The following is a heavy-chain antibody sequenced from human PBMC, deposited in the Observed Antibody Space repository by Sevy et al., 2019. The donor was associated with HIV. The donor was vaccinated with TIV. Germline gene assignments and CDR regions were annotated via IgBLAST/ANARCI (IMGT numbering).Heavy chain of an antibody. CDR1: GFTFSSYG. V-gene: IGHV3-33*01. J-gene: IGHJ4*02. D-gene: IGHD3-10*01. CDR2: IWYDGSNK. Sequence: GGSLRLSCAASGFTFSSYGMHWVRQAPGKGLEWVAVIWYDGSNKYYADSVKGRFTISIDNSKNTLYLQMNSLRAEDTAVYYCAIESTGGYPDYWGQGTLVTVSS. CDR3: AIESTGGYPDY.